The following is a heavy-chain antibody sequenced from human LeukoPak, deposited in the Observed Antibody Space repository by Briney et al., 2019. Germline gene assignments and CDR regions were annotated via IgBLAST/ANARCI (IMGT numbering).Heavy chain of an antibody. J-gene: IGHJ3*02. CDR2: SSAYNGNT. CDR1: GYTFTSYG. V-gene: IGHV1-18*01. D-gene: IGHD6-19*01. Sequence: GASVKVSCKASGYTFTSYGISWVRQAPGQGLEWMGWSSAYNGNTNYAQKLQGRVTMTTDTSTSTAYMELRSLRSDDTAVYYCARPLRHPCSSGWSPPPSDAFDIWGQGTMVTVSS. CDR3: ARPLRHPCSSGWSPPPSDAFDI.